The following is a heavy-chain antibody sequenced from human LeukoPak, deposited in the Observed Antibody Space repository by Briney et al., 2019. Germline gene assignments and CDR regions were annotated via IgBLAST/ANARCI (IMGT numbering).Heavy chain of an antibody. V-gene: IGHV4-39*07. CDR3: AREDGSGTEPGYYYMDV. CDR1: GGSISSSSYY. CDR2: IYYSGST. J-gene: IGHJ6*03. D-gene: IGHD3-10*01. Sequence: PSETLSLTCTVSGGSISSSSYYWGWIRQPPGKGLEWIGSIYYSGSTYYNPSLKSRVTISVDTSKNQFSLKLSSVTAADTAVYYCAREDGSGTEPGYYYMDVWGKGTTVTVSS.